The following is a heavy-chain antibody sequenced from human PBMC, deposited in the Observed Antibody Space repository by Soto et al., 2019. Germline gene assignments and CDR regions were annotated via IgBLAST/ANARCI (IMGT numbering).Heavy chain of an antibody. Sequence: GESRRPSYETSGFAFSSSNTNWVRQAPGKGLEWVSYISSGSITIYYADSVKGRFTISRDNAKNSLYLQMNSLRDEDTAVYYCARGGSSSDNGMDVWGQGT. CDR3: ARGGSSSDNGMDV. D-gene: IGHD6-6*01. CDR1: GFAFSSSN. CDR2: ISSGSITI. V-gene: IGHV3-48*02. J-gene: IGHJ6*02.